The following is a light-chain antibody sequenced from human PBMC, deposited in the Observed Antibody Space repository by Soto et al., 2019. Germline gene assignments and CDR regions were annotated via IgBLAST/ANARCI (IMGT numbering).Light chain of an antibody. CDR2: GAS. J-gene: IGKJ2*01. CDR1: QSVGSN. CDR3: QQYGDSPST. V-gene: IGKV3-20*01. Sequence: EIVLTQSPATLPVSPGERATLSCRASQSVGSNLAWYQQKPGQAPRLLIYGASTRATGIPDRFSGSGSGTDFTLTISRLEPEDSAVYLCQQYGDSPSTFGQGPRWIS.